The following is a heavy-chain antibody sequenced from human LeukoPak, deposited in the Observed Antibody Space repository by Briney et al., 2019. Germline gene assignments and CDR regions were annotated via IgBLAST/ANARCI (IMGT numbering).Heavy chain of an antibody. D-gene: IGHD4-17*01. V-gene: IGHV3-30*18. Sequence: GGSLRLSCAGSGFNFSNHGMHWVRQAPGKGLEWVAVISYDGSKEYYEDSVKGRFTVSRDNSKNTLSLQMNSLRPEDTAVYYCAKDRVRATPVTTEPDYWGQGALVTVST. CDR2: ISYDGSKE. CDR1: GFNFSNHG. CDR3: AKDRVRATPVTTEPDY. J-gene: IGHJ4*02.